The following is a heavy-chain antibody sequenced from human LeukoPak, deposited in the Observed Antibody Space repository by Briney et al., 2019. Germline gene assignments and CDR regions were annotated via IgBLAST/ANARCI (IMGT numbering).Heavy chain of an antibody. J-gene: IGHJ3*02. V-gene: IGHV3-23*01. D-gene: IGHD1-26*01. CDR2: ISGSGGST. CDR1: GFTFSSYA. Sequence: PGGSLRLSCAASGFTFSSYAMSWVRQAPGKGLEWVSAISGSGGSTYYADSVKGRFTISRDDSKNTLYLQMNSLRAEDTAVYYCAKGSGSPDAFDIWGQGTMVTVSS. CDR3: AKGSGSPDAFDI.